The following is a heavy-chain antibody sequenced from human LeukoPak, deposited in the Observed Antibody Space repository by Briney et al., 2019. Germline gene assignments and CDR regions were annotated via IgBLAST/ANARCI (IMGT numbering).Heavy chain of an antibody. V-gene: IGHV4-59*01. J-gene: IGHJ5*02. CDR3: ARVGSYGDYPSNWFDP. CDR2: IYYSGST. CDR1: GDSISMYY. D-gene: IGHD4-17*01. Sequence: PSETLSLTCSVSGDSISMYYWSWIRQPPGKGLEWIGYIYYSGSTNYNPSLKSRVTISVDTSKNQFSLKLSSVTAADTAVYYCARVGSYGDYPSNWFDPWGQGTLVTVSS.